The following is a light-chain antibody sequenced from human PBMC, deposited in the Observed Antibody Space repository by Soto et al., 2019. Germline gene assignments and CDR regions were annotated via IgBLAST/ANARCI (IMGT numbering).Light chain of an antibody. J-gene: IGKJ1*01. CDR3: MQALQTPPWT. CDR2: LTS. V-gene: IGKV2-28*01. CDR1: QSLLQSNGYTY. Sequence: DIVTTQSPLSLPVTPGEPASISCRSSQSLLQSNGYTYLDWYLQKSGQSPQLLIYLTSIRASGVPDRFNGSGSGTDFTLKISKVESEDVGVYYCMQALQTPPWTFGQGTKVEIK.